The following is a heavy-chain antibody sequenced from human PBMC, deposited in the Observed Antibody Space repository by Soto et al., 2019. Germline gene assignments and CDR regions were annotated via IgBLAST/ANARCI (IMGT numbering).Heavy chain of an antibody. CDR2: IGTAGDT. D-gene: IGHD3-22*01. J-gene: IGHJ6*02. V-gene: IGHV3-13*04. CDR3: ARSPPGGYHYYYGMDV. CDR1: GFTFSNHA. Sequence: GGSLRLSCVASGFTFSNHAMTWVRKAPGKGLEWVSAIGTAGDTYYPGSVKGRFTISRENAKNSLYLQMNSLRAGDTAVYYCARSPPGGYHYYYGMDVWGQGTTVTVSS.